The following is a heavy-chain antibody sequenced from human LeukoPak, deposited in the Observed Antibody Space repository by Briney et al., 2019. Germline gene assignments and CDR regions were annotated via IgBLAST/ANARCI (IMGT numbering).Heavy chain of an antibody. CDR2: IGGSGDKT. CDR1: GFTFNRNA. D-gene: IGHD1-26*01. J-gene: IGHJ4*02. CDR3: AKARGGTYRTYYFDY. V-gene: IGHV3-23*01. Sequence: GGSLRLSCAASGFTFNRNAISWVRQAPGKGLEWVSTIGGSGDKTFYADSVKGRFTISRDNSKNTLYLQMNSLRAEDTAVYYCAKARGGTYRTYYFDYWGQGTLVTVSS.